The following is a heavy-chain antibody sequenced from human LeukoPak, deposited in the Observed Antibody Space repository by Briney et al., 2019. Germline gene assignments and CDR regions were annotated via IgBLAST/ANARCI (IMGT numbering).Heavy chain of an antibody. J-gene: IGHJ4*02. CDR2: IKSKTDGGTT. D-gene: IGHD3-10*01. CDR3: TSPRYIRYYYGSGSYYSY. V-gene: IGHV3-15*01. Sequence: GGSLRLSCAASGFTFSNAWMSWVRQAPGKGLEWVGRIKSKTDGGTTDYAAPVKGRFTISRDDSKNTLYLQMNSLKTEDTAVYYCTSPRYIRYYYGSGSYYSYWGQGTLVTVSS. CDR1: GFTFSNAW.